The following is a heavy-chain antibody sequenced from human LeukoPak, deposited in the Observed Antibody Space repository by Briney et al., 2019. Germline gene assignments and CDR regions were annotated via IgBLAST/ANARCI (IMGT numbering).Heavy chain of an antibody. D-gene: IGHD3-10*01. Sequence: GGSLRLSCAASGFTFSDYAMHWVRQAPGKELEYVSAISSNGGSIHYANSVKGRFTISRDNSKNTLYLQMDSLRAEDMAVYYCASGSYGSGFYYFYYMDVWGKGTTVTVSS. CDR3: ASGSYGSGFYYFYYMDV. J-gene: IGHJ6*03. CDR1: GFTFSDYA. CDR2: ISSNGGSI. V-gene: IGHV3-64*01.